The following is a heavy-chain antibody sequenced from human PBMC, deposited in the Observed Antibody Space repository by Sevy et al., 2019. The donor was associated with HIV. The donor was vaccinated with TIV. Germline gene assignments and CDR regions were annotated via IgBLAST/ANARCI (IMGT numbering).Heavy chain of an antibody. J-gene: IGHJ4*02. CDR3: ASTPMVNYGDYDFDY. CDR1: GYSISSGYY. Sequence: SETLSLTCTVSGYSISSGYYWGWIRQPPGKGLEWIGSIYHSGSTYYNPSLKSRVTISVDTSKNQFSLKLSSVTAADTAMYYCASTPMVNYGDYDFDYWGQGTLVTVSS. D-gene: IGHD4-17*01. V-gene: IGHV4-38-2*02. CDR2: IYHSGST.